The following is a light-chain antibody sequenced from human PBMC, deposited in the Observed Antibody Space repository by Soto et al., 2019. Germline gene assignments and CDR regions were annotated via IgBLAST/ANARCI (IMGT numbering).Light chain of an antibody. CDR2: AAS. Sequence: DIQMTQSPSTLPASVGDRVTITCRASQSISSYLNWYQQKPGKAPKVLIYAASSLQSGVPSRFSGSGSETDFTLTISSLQPEDFATYSCQQSNSITWTFGQGTKVDI. V-gene: IGKV1-39*01. CDR3: QQSNSITWT. J-gene: IGKJ1*01. CDR1: QSISSY.